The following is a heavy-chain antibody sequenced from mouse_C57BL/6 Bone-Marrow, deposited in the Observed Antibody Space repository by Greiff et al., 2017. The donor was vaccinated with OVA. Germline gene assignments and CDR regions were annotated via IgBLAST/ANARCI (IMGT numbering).Heavy chain of an antibody. CDR3: ARCFSPVLGAMDY. V-gene: IGHV1-69*01. Sequence: QVQLQQPGAELVMPGASVKLSCKASGYTFTSYWMHWVKQRPGQGLEWIGEIDPSDSYNNYNQKFKGKSTLTVDKSSSTAYMQLSSLTSEDSAVYYCARCFSPVLGAMDYWGQGTSVTVSS. J-gene: IGHJ4*01. CDR2: IDPSDSYN. CDR1: GYTFTSYW.